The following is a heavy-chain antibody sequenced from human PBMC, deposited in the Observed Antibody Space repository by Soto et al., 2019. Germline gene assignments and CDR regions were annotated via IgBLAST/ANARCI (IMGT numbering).Heavy chain of an antibody. CDR3: AKDPRGLYNWFDP. D-gene: IGHD3-10*01. V-gene: IGHV3-30*18. CDR2: ISYDGSNK. Sequence: GVSLRLSCAASGFTFSSYGMHWVRQAPGKGLEWVAVISYDGSNKYYADSVKGRFTISRDNSKNTLYLQMNSLRAEDTAVYYCAKDPRGLYNWFDPWGQGTLVTVSS. J-gene: IGHJ5*02. CDR1: GFTFSSYG.